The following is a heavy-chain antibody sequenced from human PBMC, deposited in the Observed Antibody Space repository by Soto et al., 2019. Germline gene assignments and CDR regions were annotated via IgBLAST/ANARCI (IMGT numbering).Heavy chain of an antibody. Sequence: GRSLRLSCAASGFTFSSYGMHWVRQAPGKGLEWVAVIWYDGSNKYYADSVKGRFTISRDNSKNTLYLQMNSLRAEDTAVYYCAKCMTTVTTFPFDIWGQGTMVTVSS. CDR3: AKCMTTVTTFPFDI. V-gene: IGHV3-33*06. J-gene: IGHJ3*02. D-gene: IGHD4-17*01. CDR1: GFTFSSYG. CDR2: IWYDGSNK.